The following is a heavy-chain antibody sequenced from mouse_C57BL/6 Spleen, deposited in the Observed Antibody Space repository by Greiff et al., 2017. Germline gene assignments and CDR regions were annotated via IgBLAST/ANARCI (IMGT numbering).Heavy chain of an antibody. CDR2: IGPNSGGT. CDR3: ARIYDGYYVRCAY. CDR1: GYTFTSYW. Sequence: QVQLQQPGAELVKPGASVKLSCKASGYTFTSYWMHWVKQRPGRGLEWIGRIGPNSGGTKYNEKFKSKATLTVDKPSSTAYIQLSSLTSEDSAGDYCARIYDGYYVRCAYWGQGTLVTVSA. V-gene: IGHV1-72*01. J-gene: IGHJ3*01. D-gene: IGHD2-3*01.